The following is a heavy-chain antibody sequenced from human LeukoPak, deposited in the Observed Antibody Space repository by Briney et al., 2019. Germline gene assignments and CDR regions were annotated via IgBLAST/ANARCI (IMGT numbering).Heavy chain of an antibody. D-gene: IGHD2-15*01. CDR2: ISSSSSST. CDR1: GFTFSSYG. CDR3: ARVGILGYCSGGSCQGNYYYGMDV. J-gene: IGHJ6*02. Sequence: GGSLRLSCAASGFTFSSYGMNWVRQAPGKGLEWVSYISSSSSSTYYADSVKGRFTISRDNAKNSLYLQMNSLRAEDTAVYYCARVGILGYCSGGSCQGNYYYGMDVWGQGTTVTVSS. V-gene: IGHV3-48*01.